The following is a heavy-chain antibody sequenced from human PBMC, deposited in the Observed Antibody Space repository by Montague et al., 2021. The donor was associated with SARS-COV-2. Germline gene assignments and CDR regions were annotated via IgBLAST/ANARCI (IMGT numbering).Heavy chain of an antibody. J-gene: IGHJ2*01. CDR3: ARHGEMATIVGWWFFDL. D-gene: IGHD5-24*01. CDR1: GGSFSDYK. Sequence: SETLSLTCAVYGGSFSDYKWTWIRQSPGKGLEWLGQISHSGSANYNPSLKSRVTISVDTSMNQFSLKLSSVTAADTAVYYCARHGEMATIVGWWFFDLWGRGTLVTVSS. CDR2: ISHSGSA. V-gene: IGHV4-34*01.